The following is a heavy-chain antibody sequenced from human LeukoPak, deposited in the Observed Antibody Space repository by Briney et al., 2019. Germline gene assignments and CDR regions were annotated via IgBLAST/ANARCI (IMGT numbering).Heavy chain of an antibody. CDR1: GGSFSGYY. CDR2: INNSGST. CDR3: ARAVRWKGGMVRGAFDY. Sequence: SETLSLTCAVYGGSFSGYYWSWIRQPPGKGLEWIGEINNSGSTNYNPSLKSRVTISVDTSKNQFSLKLSSVTAADTAVYYCARAVRWKGGMVRGAFDYWGQGTLVTVSS. V-gene: IGHV4-34*01. J-gene: IGHJ4*02. D-gene: IGHD3-10*01.